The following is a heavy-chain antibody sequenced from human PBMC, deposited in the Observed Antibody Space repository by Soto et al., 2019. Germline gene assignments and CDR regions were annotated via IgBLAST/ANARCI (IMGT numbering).Heavy chain of an antibody. J-gene: IGHJ6*02. CDR2: IDWDDDK. CDR3: ARIRTDYDSSGYYYYYGMDV. V-gene: IGHV2-70*01. Sequence: GSGPTLVNPTQTLTLTFTFSGFSLITSGMCVSWIRQPPGKALEWLALIDWDDDKYYSTSLKARLTISKDTSKNQVVLTMTNMDPVDTATYYCARIRTDYDSSGYYYYYGMDVWGQGTTVTVSS. CDR1: GFSLITSGMC. D-gene: IGHD3-22*01.